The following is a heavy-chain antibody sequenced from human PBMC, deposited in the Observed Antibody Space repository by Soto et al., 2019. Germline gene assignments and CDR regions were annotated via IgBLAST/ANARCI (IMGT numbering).Heavy chain of an antibody. V-gene: IGHV4-31*02. D-gene: IGHD6-19*01. CDR1: GGSINSVAYF. Sequence: QVKLQESGPGLVKPTQTLSLTCTVSGGSINSVAYFWSWIRQQPGKGLEWIGYIYYTGSAHYNPSLKSRAIISIDTSKSQVSLTMSSLTVADTAVYFCSRDLGSGPRTGYYGVDVWGQGITVTVSS. CDR3: SRDLGSGPRTGYYGVDV. J-gene: IGHJ6*01. CDR2: IYYTGSA.